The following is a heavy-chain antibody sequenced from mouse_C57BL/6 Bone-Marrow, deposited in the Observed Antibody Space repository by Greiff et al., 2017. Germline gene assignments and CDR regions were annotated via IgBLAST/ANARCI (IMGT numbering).Heavy chain of an antibody. D-gene: IGHD2-1*01. Sequence: EVKLVESGGGLVKPGGSLKLSCAASGFTFSSYAMSWVRQTPEKRLEWVATISDGGSYTYYPDNVKGRSTISSDNSYNNPYLLMSHLKSEDTAMYYCAREYGNALFDYWGQGTTLTVSS. CDR2: ISDGGSYT. CDR1: GFTFSSYA. V-gene: IGHV5-4*01. J-gene: IGHJ2*01. CDR3: AREYGNALFDY.